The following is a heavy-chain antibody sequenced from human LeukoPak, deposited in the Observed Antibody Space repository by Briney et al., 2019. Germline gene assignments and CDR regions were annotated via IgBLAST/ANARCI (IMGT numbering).Heavy chain of an antibody. V-gene: IGHV3-21*01. CDR1: GFTFSSYW. D-gene: IGHD3-16*02. CDR3: ARVSAGVIGMKDVFDI. Sequence: GGSLRLSCAASGFTFSSYWMRWVRQAPGKGLEWVSSISGSSSYIYYADSVKGRFTISRHNAKNSLYLQMNSLRAEDTAVYYCARVSAGVIGMKDVFDIWGQGTMVTVSS. J-gene: IGHJ3*02. CDR2: ISGSSSYI.